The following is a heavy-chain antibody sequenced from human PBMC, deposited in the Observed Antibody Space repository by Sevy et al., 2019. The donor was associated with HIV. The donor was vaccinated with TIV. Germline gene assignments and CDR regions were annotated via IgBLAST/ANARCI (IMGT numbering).Heavy chain of an antibody. D-gene: IGHD1-26*01. Sequence: SETLSLTCTVSGGSITSLYWNWIRRPPGKGLEWIATLYYNGHINDNPSLKSRVTLSLDTSKNQFSLRLSSGTAADTAMYYCAGENAWGRGYSWGQGTLVTVSS. CDR2: LYYNGHI. V-gene: IGHV4-59*08. J-gene: IGHJ4*02. CDR3: AGENAWGRGYS. CDR1: GGSITSLY.